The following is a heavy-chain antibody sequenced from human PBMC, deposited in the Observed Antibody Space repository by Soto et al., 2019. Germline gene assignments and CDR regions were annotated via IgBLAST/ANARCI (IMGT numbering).Heavy chain of an antibody. CDR2: IYWDDDK. J-gene: IGHJ3*02. CDR3: ANIVITYGGVIGDDAFDI. Sequence: QITLKESGPPLVRPTQTLTLTCSFSGFSLITKGVGVGWIRQPPGKALEWLAIIYWDDDKRYSTSLKNRLTITKDTSRNQAVLTMRNMDPVETATYYCANIVITYGGVIGDDAFDIWGQGEMVTVS. D-gene: IGHD3-16*02. V-gene: IGHV2-5*02. CDR1: GFSLITKGVG.